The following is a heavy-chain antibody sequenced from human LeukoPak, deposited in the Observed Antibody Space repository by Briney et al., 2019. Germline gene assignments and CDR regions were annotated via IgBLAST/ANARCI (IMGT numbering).Heavy chain of an antibody. CDR3: ASSRYYYYYMDV. Sequence: SETLSLTCTVSGGSISSSSYYWGWIRQPPGKGLEWIGSIYYSGSTYYNPSLKSRVTISVDTSKNQFSLKLSSVTAADTAVYYCASSRYYYYYMDVWGKGTTVTISS. V-gene: IGHV4-39*01. CDR2: IYYSGST. J-gene: IGHJ6*03. CDR1: GGSISSSSYY.